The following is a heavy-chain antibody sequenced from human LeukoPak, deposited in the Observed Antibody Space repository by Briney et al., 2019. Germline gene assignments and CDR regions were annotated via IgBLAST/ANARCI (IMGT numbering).Heavy chain of an antibody. CDR2: ISGSGGST. Sequence: GGSLRLSCAASGFSFSSYAMSWVRQAPGKGLEWVSAISGSGGSTYYADSVKGRFTISRDNSKNTLYLQMNSLRAEDTAVYYCAKDSALYYDFWSGYSSYYYGMDVWGQGTTVTVSS. CDR3: AKDSALYYDFWSGYSSYYYGMDV. D-gene: IGHD3-3*01. CDR1: GFSFSSYA. V-gene: IGHV3-23*01. J-gene: IGHJ6*02.